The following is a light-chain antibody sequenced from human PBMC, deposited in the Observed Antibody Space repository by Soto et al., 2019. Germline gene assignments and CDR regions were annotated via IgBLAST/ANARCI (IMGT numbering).Light chain of an antibody. V-gene: IGLV1-40*01. CDR1: SSNIGAGYD. Sequence: QSVLTQPPPVSGAPGQRVTISCTGSSSNIGAGYDVYWYQQFPGTAPKLLIYGNTNRPSGVPDRFSGSKSGTSASLAITGLQDEDEADYYCHCYDSSLSADVFGTGTKVTVL. CDR3: HCYDSSLSADV. J-gene: IGLJ1*01. CDR2: GNT.